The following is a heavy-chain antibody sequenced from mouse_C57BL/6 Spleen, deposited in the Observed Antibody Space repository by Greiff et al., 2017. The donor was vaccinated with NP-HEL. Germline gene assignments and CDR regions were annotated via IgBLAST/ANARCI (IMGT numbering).Heavy chain of an antibody. J-gene: IGHJ2*01. CDR1: GFTFSSYG. V-gene: IGHV5-6*01. D-gene: IGHD1-1*01. CDR2: ISSGGSYT. Sequence: DVHLVESGGDLVKPGGSLKLSCAASGFTFSSYGMSWVRQTPDKRLEWVATISSGGSYTYYPDSVKGRVTISRDNAKNTLYLQMSSLKSEYTAMYYCARHERTYYHGYFDYWGQGTTLTVSS. CDR3: ARHERTYYHGYFDY.